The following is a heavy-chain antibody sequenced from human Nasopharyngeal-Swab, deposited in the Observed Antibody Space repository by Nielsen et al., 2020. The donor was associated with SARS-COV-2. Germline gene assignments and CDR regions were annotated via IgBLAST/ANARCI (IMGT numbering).Heavy chain of an antibody. D-gene: IGHD4-17*01. CDR2: IKQDGSEK. V-gene: IGHV3-7*01. CDR1: GFTFSSYW. CDR3: ARDGAFSSYYGPPFYYYYGMDV. J-gene: IGHJ6*02. Sequence: ESLKISCAASGFTFSSYWMSWVRQAPGKGLEWVANIKQDGSEKYYVDSVKGRFTISRDNAKNSLYLQMNSLRAEDTAVYYYARDGAFSSYYGPPFYYYYGMDVWGQGTTVTVSS.